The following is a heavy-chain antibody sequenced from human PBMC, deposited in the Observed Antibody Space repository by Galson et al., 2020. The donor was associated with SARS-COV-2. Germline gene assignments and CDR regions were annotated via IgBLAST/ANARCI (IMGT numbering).Heavy chain of an antibody. D-gene: IGHD6-13*01. J-gene: IGHJ4*02. CDR1: GGSISSYY. CDR3: ARAAAGTRFDY. Sequence: SETLSLTCTVSGGSISSYYWSWIRQPAGKGLEWIGRIYNSWTTNYNPSLKSPVTMSVDTSKNQFSLKLSSVTAADTAVYYCARAAAGTRFDYWGQGTLVTVPS. V-gene: IGHV4-4*07. CDR2: IYNSWTT.